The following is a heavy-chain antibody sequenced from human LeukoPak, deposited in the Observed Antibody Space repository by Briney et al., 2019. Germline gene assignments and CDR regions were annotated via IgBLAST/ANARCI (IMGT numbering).Heavy chain of an antibody. J-gene: IGHJ5*02. CDR1: GYSISSGYY. CDR2: IYHSGST. V-gene: IGHV4-38-2*02. D-gene: IGHD1-26*01. Sequence: RASETLSLTCTVSGYSISSGYYWGWIRQPPGKGLEWIGSIYHSGSTYYNPSLKSRVTMSVDKSKNQFSLKLSSVTAADTAVYYCFKAVGAKGWFDPWGQGTLVTVSS. CDR3: FKAVGAKGWFDP.